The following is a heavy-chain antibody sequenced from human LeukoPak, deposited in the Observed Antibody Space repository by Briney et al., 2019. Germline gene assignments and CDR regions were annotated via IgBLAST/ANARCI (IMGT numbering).Heavy chain of an antibody. CDR1: GYSIISGYY. J-gene: IGHJ4*02. CDR2: IYHSGSN. Sequence: SETLSLTCSVSGYSIISGYYWGWIRQTPGKGLDWIATIYHSGSNFYNPSLKSRVSISVDTSSNQFSLKVRSVTAADTAVYYCVRALLDSSGFDFDCWGQGALVTVSS. V-gene: IGHV4-38-2*02. D-gene: IGHD3-22*01. CDR3: VRALLDSSGFDFDC.